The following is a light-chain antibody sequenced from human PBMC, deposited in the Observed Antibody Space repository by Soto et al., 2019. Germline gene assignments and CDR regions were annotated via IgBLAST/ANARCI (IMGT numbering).Light chain of an antibody. CDR2: GAS. CDR1: QSIDTA. J-gene: IGKJ4*01. Sequence: EIVLAQSPATLSLSPGDRATLSCRASQSIDTALAWYQQSPGQPPRLLIYGASNRATGVPARFSGSGSGTDFTLTIDSLEPEDFAIYYCQQRSDWPLTFGRGTKVEIK. V-gene: IGKV3-11*01. CDR3: QQRSDWPLT.